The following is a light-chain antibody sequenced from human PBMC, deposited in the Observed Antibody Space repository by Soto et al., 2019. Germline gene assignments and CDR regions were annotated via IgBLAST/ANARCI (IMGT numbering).Light chain of an antibody. Sequence: QSALAQPASVSGSPGQSTTISCTGPSSDVGAYDYVSWYQQHPDKAPKLMIVEVSNRPSGVSDRFSGSKSVNTATLTISGLQAADEADYYCCSCTTSSNRVFGAGTQLTVL. J-gene: IGLJ1*01. V-gene: IGLV2-14*03. CDR3: CSCTTSSNRV. CDR2: EVS. CDR1: SSDVGAYDY.